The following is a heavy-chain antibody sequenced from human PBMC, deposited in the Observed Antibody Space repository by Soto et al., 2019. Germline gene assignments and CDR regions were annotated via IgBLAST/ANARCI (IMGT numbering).Heavy chain of an antibody. Sequence: QVQLQESGPGLVKPSQTLSLTCTVSGGSISSGGYYWSWIRQHPGKGLEWIGYIYYSGSTYYNPSLKSRVTISVDTSKNQFSLKLSSVTAADTDVYDCARGPGKSSHNCFDPWGQGTLVTVSS. J-gene: IGHJ5*02. CDR2: IYYSGST. D-gene: IGHD1-26*01. CDR3: ARGPGKSSHNCFDP. V-gene: IGHV4-31*03. CDR1: GGSISSGGYY.